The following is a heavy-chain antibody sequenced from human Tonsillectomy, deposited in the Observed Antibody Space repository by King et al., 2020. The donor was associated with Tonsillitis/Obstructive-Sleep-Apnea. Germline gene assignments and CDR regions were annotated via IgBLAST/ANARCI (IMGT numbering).Heavy chain of an antibody. CDR2: IYYSGST. CDR3: ASSGRGYSYGYWAFDI. D-gene: IGHD5-18*01. Sequence: QLQESGPGLVKPSETLFLTCTVSGGSISSYYWSWIRQPPGKGLEWIGYIYYSGSTNYNPSLKSRVTISVDTSKNQFSLKLSSVTAADTAVYYCASSGRGYSYGYWAFDIWGQGTMVTVSS. J-gene: IGHJ3*02. CDR1: GGSISSYY. V-gene: IGHV4-59*01.